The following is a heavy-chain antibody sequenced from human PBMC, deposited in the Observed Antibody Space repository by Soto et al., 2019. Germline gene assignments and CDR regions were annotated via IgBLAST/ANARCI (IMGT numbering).Heavy chain of an antibody. Sequence: PGGSLRLSCAASGFTFSSYAMSWVRQAPGKGLEWVSGISGSGGSTYYADSVKGRFTISRDDSKNTLYLQMNSLRAEDTAIFYCARDPFGYYVNYFDNWGQGTLVTV. CDR1: GFTFSSYA. D-gene: IGHD1-26*01. CDR2: ISGSGGST. CDR3: ARDPFGYYVNYFDN. J-gene: IGHJ4*02. V-gene: IGHV3-23*01.